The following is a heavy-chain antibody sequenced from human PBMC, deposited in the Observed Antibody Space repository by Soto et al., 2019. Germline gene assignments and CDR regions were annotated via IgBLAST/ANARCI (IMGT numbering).Heavy chain of an antibody. CDR1: GFTFSSYG. V-gene: IGHV3-30*03. Sequence: QVQLVESGGGVVQPGRSLRLSCAASGFTFSSYGMHWVSQAPGKGLEWVAVISYDGSNKYYADSVKCRFTISRDNSNNKLYLQMNSMRAEDTAVYYCAILVAHWGYCMDVWGQGTTVTVSS. J-gene: IGHJ6*02. CDR3: AILVAHWGYCMDV. CDR2: ISYDGSNK. D-gene: IGHD7-27*01.